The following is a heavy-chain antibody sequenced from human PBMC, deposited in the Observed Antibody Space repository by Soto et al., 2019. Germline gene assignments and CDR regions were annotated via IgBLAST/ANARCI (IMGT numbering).Heavy chain of an antibody. CDR3: AHRRKGWLPFDY. V-gene: IGHV2-5*02. Sequence: ITLKESGPTLVKPTKPLTLTCTFSGFSISTSGVGVGWIRQPPGQALEWLALIYWDDDKRYSPSLKSRLTITKDTSKNQVVLTMTNMDPVDTATYYCAHRRKGWLPFDYWGQGTLVTVSS. CDR2: IYWDDDK. D-gene: IGHD5-12*01. J-gene: IGHJ4*02. CDR1: GFSISTSGVG.